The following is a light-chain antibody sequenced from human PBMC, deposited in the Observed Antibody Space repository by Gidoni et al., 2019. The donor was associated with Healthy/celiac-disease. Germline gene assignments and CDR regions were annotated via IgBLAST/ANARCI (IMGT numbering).Light chain of an antibody. V-gene: IGKV1-5*03. CDR1: LSISSC. CDR2: KES. Sequence: DIQMTQSPSTLSASVGDRVTITCRSSLSISSCLAWYQQKRGKAPKLLICKESSLESGVPSRFSGSGSRSEFTLTIRSLQPYDFATYYCQQYNSYPFTFGPGNKVDIK. CDR3: QQYNSYPFT. J-gene: IGKJ3*01.